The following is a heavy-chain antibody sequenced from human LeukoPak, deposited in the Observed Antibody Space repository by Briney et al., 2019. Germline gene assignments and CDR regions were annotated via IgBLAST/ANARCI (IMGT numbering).Heavy chain of an antibody. Sequence: GGSLRLSCAASGFTFSSYSMNWVRQAPGKGLEWVSSISSGGSYIYYADSVKGRFTISRDNAKNSLYLQTNSLRAEDTAVYYCARSRGQQLKNGLDVRGQGTTVTVSS. CDR1: GFTFSSYS. V-gene: IGHV3-21*04. J-gene: IGHJ6*02. D-gene: IGHD6-13*01. CDR2: ISSGGSYI. CDR3: ARSRGQQLKNGLDV.